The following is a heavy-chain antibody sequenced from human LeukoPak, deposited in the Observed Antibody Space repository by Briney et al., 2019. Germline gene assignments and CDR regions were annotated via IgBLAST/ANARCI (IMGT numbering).Heavy chain of an antibody. CDR1: GYTFTSYD. Sequence: ASVKVSCKASGYTFTSYDINWVRQDTGQGLEWMGWMNPNSGNTGYAQKFQGRVTITRNTSISTAYMELSSLRSEDTAVYYCARDNSVRDEAWWFNPWGQGTLVTVSS. CDR3: ARDNSVRDEAWWFNP. J-gene: IGHJ5*02. CDR2: MNPNSGNT. V-gene: IGHV1-8*03. D-gene: IGHD5-24*01.